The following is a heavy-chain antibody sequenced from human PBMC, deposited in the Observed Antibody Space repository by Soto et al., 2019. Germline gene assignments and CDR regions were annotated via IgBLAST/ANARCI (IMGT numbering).Heavy chain of an antibody. CDR3: APLIAAHGRSLDY. D-gene: IGHD6-13*01. J-gene: IGHJ4*02. CDR2: IYWIDEA. V-gene: IGHV2-5*01. Sequence: QITLKESGPTLVRPTQTLTLTCTVSGFSLSTDAVGVAWIRQPPGKALEWLALIYWIDEAGYKSSLNTRLTITKDASKIQVVLTVSDMSPLGTAAYFCAPLIAAHGRSLDYRGQGNLVTVSS. CDR1: GFSLSTDAVG.